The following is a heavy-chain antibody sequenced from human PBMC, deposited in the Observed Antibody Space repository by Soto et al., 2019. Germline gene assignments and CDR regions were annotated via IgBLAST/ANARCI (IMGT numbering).Heavy chain of an antibody. CDR1: GGTFSSYA. D-gene: IGHD6-13*01. V-gene: IGHV1-69*06. CDR2: IIPIFGTA. J-gene: IGHJ6*02. CDR3: ARERHSRSWLNYYYYGMDV. Sequence: SVKVSCKASGGTFSSYAISWVRQAPGQGFEWMGGIIPIFGTANYAQKFQGRVTITADKSTSTAYMELSSLRSEDTAVYYCARERHSRSWLNYYYYGMDVWGQGTTVTVSS.